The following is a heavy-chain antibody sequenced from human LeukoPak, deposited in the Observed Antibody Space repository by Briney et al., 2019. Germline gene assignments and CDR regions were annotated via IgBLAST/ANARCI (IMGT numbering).Heavy chain of an antibody. CDR1: GFNFGTHW. CDR3: ARDLLGFDY. Sequence: GGSLRLSCAASGFNFGTHWMTWVRQAPGKGLECVAIIKKDGSEKYHVDSVKGRFTISRDNAKNSLYLQMNSLRAEDTAVYYCARDLLGFDYWGQGTLVTVSS. V-gene: IGHV3-7*01. J-gene: IGHJ4*02. D-gene: IGHD7-27*01. CDR2: IKKDGSEK.